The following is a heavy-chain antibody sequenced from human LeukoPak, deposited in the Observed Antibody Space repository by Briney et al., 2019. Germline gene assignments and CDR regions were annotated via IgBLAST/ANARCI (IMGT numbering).Heavy chain of an antibody. CDR1: GYSFTSYY. D-gene: IGHD3-22*01. CDR3: ARQGIGRDSSPYYAYYFDN. V-gene: IGHV5-51*01. CDR2: IYPGDSET. Sequence: GESLKISCKGSGYSFTSYYIGWGRQMPGKGLEWVGIIYPGDSETRYSPSFQGLVTISADKSISTAYLQWSSLKASDTAMYYCARQGIGRDSSPYYAYYFDNWGQGTLVTVSS. J-gene: IGHJ4*02.